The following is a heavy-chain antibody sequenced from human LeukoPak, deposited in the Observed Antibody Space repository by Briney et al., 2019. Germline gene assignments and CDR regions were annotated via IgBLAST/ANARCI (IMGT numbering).Heavy chain of an antibody. CDR3: ARVGRGDHTWGSYSCDH. J-gene: IGHJ1*01. Sequence: SETLSLTCTVSVSGDSFSSYHWRWLRQPPGKGLEWIGYIPSSGSTSYNTSLKSRVTISVDTSKNQFSLKLSSVTAADTAVYYCARVGRGDHTWGSYSCDHWGQGTLVSVSS. CDR2: IPSSGST. V-gene: IGHV4-59*01. D-gene: IGHD3-16*01. CDR1: GDSFSSYH.